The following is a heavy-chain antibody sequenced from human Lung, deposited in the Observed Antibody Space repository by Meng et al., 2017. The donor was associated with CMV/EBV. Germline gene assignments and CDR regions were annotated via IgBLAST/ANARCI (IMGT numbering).Heavy chain of an antibody. D-gene: IGHD3-16*01. CDR2: IRQDASIK. CDR1: GFTFDNYG. J-gene: IGHJ4*02. CDR3: AKDELLFGGDNEIFDR. V-gene: IGHV3-30*02. Sequence: GGSLRLSCAASGFTFDNYGMHWVRQAPGKGLEWVAFIRQDASIKYYGDSVKGRFTISRDNSKNTLYLQMNSLRTEETAVYYCAKDELLFGGDNEIFDRWGQGTLVTVSS.